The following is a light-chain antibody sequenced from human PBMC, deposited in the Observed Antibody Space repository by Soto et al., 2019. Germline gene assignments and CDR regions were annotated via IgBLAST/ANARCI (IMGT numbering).Light chain of an antibody. Sequence: QSALTQPASVSGSPGQSITISCTGTTSDVGGYNYVSWYQQHPGKAPKLLIYEVSNRPSGVSNRFTGSRSGNTASLTISGFQAEDEADYYCISYTSSNSWVFGGGTKVTVL. CDR3: ISYTSSNSWV. CDR1: TSDVGGYNY. V-gene: IGLV2-14*01. CDR2: EVS. J-gene: IGLJ3*02.